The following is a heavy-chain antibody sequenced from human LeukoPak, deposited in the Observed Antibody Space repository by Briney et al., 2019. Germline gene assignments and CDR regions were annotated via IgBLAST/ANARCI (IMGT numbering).Heavy chain of an antibody. D-gene: IGHD6-13*01. CDR2: IRYDGSNK. V-gene: IGHV3-30*02. CDR3: SQELSSSWYSYYFDY. Sequence: GGSLRLSCAASGFTFSSYGMHWVRQAPGKGLEWVAFIRYDGSNKYYADSVKGRFTISRDNSKNTLYLQMNSLRAEDTAVYYCSQELSSSWYSYYFDYWGQGTLVTVSS. J-gene: IGHJ4*02. CDR1: GFTFSSYG.